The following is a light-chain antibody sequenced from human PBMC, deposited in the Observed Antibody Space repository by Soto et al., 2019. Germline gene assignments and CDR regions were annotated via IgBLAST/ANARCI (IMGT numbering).Light chain of an antibody. CDR1: SSDVGGYNY. J-gene: IGLJ1*01. CDR2: EVS. CDR3: SSFTSSRAYV. V-gene: IGLV2-14*01. Sequence: QSALTQPVSVSGSPGQSITISCTGTSSDVGGYNYVSWYQQQSGKAPKLIIHEVSNRPSGVSNRFSGSKSGNTASLTISGLQAEDEGDYYCSSFTSSRAYVFGVGTKVTVL.